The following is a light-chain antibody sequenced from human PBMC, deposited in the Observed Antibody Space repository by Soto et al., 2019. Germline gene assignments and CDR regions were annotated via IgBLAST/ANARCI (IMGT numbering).Light chain of an antibody. Sequence: IHLTQCPSCLCASFGDRATITWGASQTISSWLAWYQQKPGKAPKLLIYKASTLKSGVPLRFGGTGSGTVFTLTISSLQTEDFATYYGKQYKSYSTWTFCQGTKVDIK. V-gene: IGKV1-5*03. CDR3: KQYKSYSTWT. CDR2: KAS. J-gene: IGKJ1*01. CDR1: QTISSW.